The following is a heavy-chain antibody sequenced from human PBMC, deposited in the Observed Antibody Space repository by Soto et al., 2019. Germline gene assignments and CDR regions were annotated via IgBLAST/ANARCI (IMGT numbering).Heavy chain of an antibody. CDR1: GYTFTSYY. Sequence: ASVKVSCKASGYTFTSYYMHWVRQAPGQGLEWMGIINPSGGSTSYAQKFQGRVTMTRDTSTSTVYMELSGLRSEDTAVYYCARGGSSWYYYYGMDVWGQGATVTVSS. D-gene: IGHD6-13*01. V-gene: IGHV1-46*01. CDR2: INPSGGST. CDR3: ARGGSSWYYYYGMDV. J-gene: IGHJ6*02.